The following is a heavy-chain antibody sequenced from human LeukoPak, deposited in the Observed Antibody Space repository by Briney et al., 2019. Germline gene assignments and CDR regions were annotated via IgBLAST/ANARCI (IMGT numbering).Heavy chain of an antibody. D-gene: IGHD2-21*01. Sequence: QSGGSLRLSCAASGFTFSSYAMHWVRRAPGKGLEWVAVISYDGSNKYYADSVKGRFTISRDNSKNTLYLQMNSLRAEDTAVYYCARESTAHSGFDPWAQGPLVTVSS. CDR2: ISYDGSNK. J-gene: IGHJ5*02. V-gene: IGHV3-30*04. CDR1: GFTFSSYA. CDR3: ARESTAHSGFDP.